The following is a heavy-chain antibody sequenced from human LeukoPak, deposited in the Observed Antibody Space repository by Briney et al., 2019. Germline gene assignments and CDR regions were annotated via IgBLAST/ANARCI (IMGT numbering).Heavy chain of an antibody. D-gene: IGHD3-10*01. Sequence: SETLSLTCAVYGGSFSGYYWSWIRQPPGKGLEWIGEINHSGSTNYNPSLKSRVTISVDTSKNQFSLKLSSVTAADTAVYYCARGTNYCGSGSYYTYYSYYYMDVWGKGTTVTVSS. V-gene: IGHV4-34*01. CDR2: INHSGST. CDR1: GGSFSGYY. CDR3: ARGTNYCGSGSYYTYYSYYYMDV. J-gene: IGHJ6*03.